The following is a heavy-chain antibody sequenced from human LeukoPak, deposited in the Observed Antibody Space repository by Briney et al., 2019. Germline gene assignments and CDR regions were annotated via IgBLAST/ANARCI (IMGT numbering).Heavy chain of an antibody. CDR3: AKIAAASESYFTSPFDF. Sequence: PGGSLRLSCAASGFTFSNYALTWVRQAPAKGLEWVSVISGSGGTTYFADSVKGRFTISRDSARHTLYLQMNSLRAEDTAVYYCAKIAAASESYFTSPFDFWGQGTLVTVSS. CDR2: ISGSGGTT. V-gene: IGHV3-23*01. J-gene: IGHJ4*02. D-gene: IGHD3-10*01. CDR1: GFTFSNYA.